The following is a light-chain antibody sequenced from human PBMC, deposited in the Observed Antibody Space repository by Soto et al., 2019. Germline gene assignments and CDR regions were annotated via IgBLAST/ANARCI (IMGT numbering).Light chain of an antibody. J-gene: IGKJ4*01. Sequence: ERVMTQSPATLSVSPGERATLSCRASQSVSSNLAWYQQKPGQAPRLLIYGASTRATGIPARFSGSGSGTEFTLTISSLQSEDFAVYYCQQYGSSSLTFGGGTKVDIK. CDR2: GAS. CDR3: QQYGSSSLT. CDR1: QSVSSN. V-gene: IGKV3-15*01.